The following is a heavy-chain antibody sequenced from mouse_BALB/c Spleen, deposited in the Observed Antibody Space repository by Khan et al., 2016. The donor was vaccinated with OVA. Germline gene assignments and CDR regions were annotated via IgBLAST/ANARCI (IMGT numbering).Heavy chain of an antibody. Sequence: EVQLQESGPSLVKPSQTLYLTCSVTGDSITSGYWNWIRKLPGNKLEYMGYISYSGSTYYNQSLKSRISITRETSKNQYYLQLNSVITEDTASYNFASPASGYVDSYFDVWGPVTTLTVSS. V-gene: IGHV3-8*02. D-gene: IGHD1-1*01. J-gene: IGHJ1*01. CDR1: GDSITSGY. CDR3: ASPASGYVDSYFDV. CDR2: ISYSGST.